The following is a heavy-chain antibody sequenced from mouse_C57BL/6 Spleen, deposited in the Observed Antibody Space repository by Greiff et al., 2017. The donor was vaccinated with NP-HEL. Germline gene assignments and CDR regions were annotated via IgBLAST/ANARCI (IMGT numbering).Heavy chain of an antibody. J-gene: IGHJ1*03. CDR2: IDPSDSYT. V-gene: IGHV1-50*01. CDR1: GYTFTSYW. CDR3: ARGGSITTVVATNFDV. D-gene: IGHD1-1*01. Sequence: VQLQQPGAELVKPGASVKLSCKASGYTFTSYWMQWVKQRPGQGLEWIGEIDPSDSYTNYNQKFKGKATLTVDTSSSTAYMQLSSLTSEDSAVYYCARGGSITTVVATNFDVWGTGTTVTVSS.